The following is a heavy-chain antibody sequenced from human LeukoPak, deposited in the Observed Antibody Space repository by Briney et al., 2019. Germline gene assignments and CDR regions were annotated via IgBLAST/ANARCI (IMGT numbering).Heavy chain of an antibody. D-gene: IGHD3-3*01. CDR1: GYTFTSYD. V-gene: IGHV1-8*01. J-gene: IGHJ5*02. CDR3: ARAPSYDFWSGYSDPNAPNWFDP. CDR2: MNPNSGNT. Sequence: ASVKLSCKASGYTFTSYDINWVRKATGQGLEWMGWMNPNSGNTGYAQKFQGRVTMTRNTSISTAYMELSSLRSEDTAVYYCARAPSYDFWSGYSDPNAPNWFDPWGQGTLVTVSS.